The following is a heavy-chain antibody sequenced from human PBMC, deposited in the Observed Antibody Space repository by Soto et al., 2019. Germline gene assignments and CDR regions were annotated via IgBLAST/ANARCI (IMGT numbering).Heavy chain of an antibody. V-gene: IGHV3-7*01. J-gene: IGHJ4*02. CDR2: IKQDGSEK. Sequence: EVQLVESGGGLVQPGGSLRLSCAASGFTFSSYWMSWVRQAPGKGLEWVANIKQDGSEKYYVDSVKGRFTISRDNAKNSLYLQMNSLRAGDTAVYCWARDGGGSHKFDYWGQGTLVTVSS. CDR3: ARDGGGSHKFDY. D-gene: IGHD3-16*01. CDR1: GFTFSSYW.